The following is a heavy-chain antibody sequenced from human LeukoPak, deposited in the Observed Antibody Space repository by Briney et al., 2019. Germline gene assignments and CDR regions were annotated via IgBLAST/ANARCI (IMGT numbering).Heavy chain of an antibody. J-gene: IGHJ4*02. Sequence: SETLSLTCTVSGGSISSSSHYWGWIRQPPGKGLEWIGSIYYSGSTYYNPSLKSRVTISVDTSKNQFSLKLSSVTAADTAVYYCASYDSSGSYPFDYWGQGTLVTVSS. D-gene: IGHD3-22*01. V-gene: IGHV4-39*07. CDR1: GGSISSSSHY. CDR3: ASYDSSGSYPFDY. CDR2: IYYSGST.